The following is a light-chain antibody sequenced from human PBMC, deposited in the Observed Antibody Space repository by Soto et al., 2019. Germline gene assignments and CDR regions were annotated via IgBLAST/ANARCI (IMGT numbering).Light chain of an antibody. Sequence: EIVLTQSPATLSLSPGEGATLSCRASQSVSSYLAGYQQKPGQAPRLLIYDASNRATGIPARFSGSGSGTDFTLPISSLEPEDFAVYYCQVRSDWPPSFTFGHGTKVDIK. CDR3: QVRSDWPPSFT. CDR1: QSVSSY. V-gene: IGKV3-11*01. J-gene: IGKJ3*01. CDR2: DAS.